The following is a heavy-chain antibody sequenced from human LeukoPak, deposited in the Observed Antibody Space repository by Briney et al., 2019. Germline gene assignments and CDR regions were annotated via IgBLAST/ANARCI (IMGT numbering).Heavy chain of an antibody. Sequence: ASVKVSCKASGYTFTSYGISWVRQAPGQGLEWMGWISAYNGNTNYAQKLQGRVTMTTDTSTSTAYMELRSLRSDDTAVYYCARDGTLEWLLYNPYFDYWGQGTLVTVTS. V-gene: IGHV1-18*04. CDR3: ARDGTLEWLLYNPYFDY. J-gene: IGHJ4*02. CDR2: ISAYNGNT. CDR1: GYTFTSYG. D-gene: IGHD3-3*01.